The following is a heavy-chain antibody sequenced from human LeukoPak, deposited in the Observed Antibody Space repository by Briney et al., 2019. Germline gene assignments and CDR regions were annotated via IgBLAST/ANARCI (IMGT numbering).Heavy chain of an antibody. CDR3: ARQTSGLRLGYFDY. CDR1: GGSISSSSYY. J-gene: IGHJ4*02. V-gene: IGHV4-39*01. D-gene: IGHD3-22*01. Sequence: SETLSLTCSVSGGSISSSSYYWGWIRQPPGKGLEWIGNIYYSGSTYYNPSLKSRVTISVDTSKNQFSLKLSSVTAADTAVYYCARQTSGLRLGYFDYWGQGTLVTVSS. CDR2: IYYSGST.